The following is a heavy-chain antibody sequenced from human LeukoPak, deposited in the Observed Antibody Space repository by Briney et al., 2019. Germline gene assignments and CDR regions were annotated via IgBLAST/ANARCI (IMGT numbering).Heavy chain of an antibody. D-gene: IGHD5-18*01. Sequence: GGPLRLSCAAPGFPVSDNSMSWARQAPGKGLEWAQIIYSDGTTYYADSVKGRFTISRDNSKNSLYLQMNSLRAEDTAVYYCARDPGYNYGFDYWGQGTLVTVSA. V-gene: IGHV3-66*01. CDR1: GFPVSDNS. CDR3: ARDPGYNYGFDY. J-gene: IGHJ4*02. CDR2: IYSDGTT.